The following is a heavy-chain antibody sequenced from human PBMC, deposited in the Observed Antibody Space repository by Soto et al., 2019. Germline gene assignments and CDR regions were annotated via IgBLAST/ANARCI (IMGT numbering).Heavy chain of an antibody. Sequence: EVQLVESGGGLIQPGGSLRLSCAASGFTVSSNFMSWVRQAPGKGLEWVSVIYSSGSTYYADSVKGRFTISRDNSKNTLYRQMNSLRAEDTAVYYCAREVESYGLGMDVWGQGTTVTVSS. D-gene: IGHD5-18*01. V-gene: IGHV3-53*01. CDR3: AREVESYGLGMDV. CDR1: GFTVSSNF. CDR2: IYSSGST. J-gene: IGHJ6*02.